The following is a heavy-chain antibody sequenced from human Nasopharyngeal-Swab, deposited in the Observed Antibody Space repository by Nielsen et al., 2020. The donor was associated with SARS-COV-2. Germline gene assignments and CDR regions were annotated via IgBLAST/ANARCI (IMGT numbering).Heavy chain of an antibody. V-gene: IGHV1-69*05. D-gene: IGHD6-13*01. J-gene: IGHJ6*02. CDR1: GGTFSSYA. Sequence: SVKVSCKASGGTFSSYAISWLRQAPGQELEWMGGIIPIFGTANYAQKLQGRVTMTTDTSKSTAYMELRSLRSDDTAVYYCARVSPTSSWYSSYYYGMDVWGQGTTVTVSS. CDR3: ARVSPTSSWYSSYYYGMDV. CDR2: IIPIFGTA.